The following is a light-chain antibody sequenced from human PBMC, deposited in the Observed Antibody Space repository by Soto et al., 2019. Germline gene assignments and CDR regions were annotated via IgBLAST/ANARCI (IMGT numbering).Light chain of an antibody. CDR1: QSVSIK. CDR2: DAS. V-gene: IGKV3-11*01. CDR3: QLRSNWPLL. J-gene: IGKJ1*01. Sequence: EILMMQSPATVSVSPGERATLSCRASQSVSIKLAWYQQKPGKAPRLLIYDASNRDTGIPARFSGMGSGTDFTLPLSGVETEDFEGNCGQLRSNWPLLFGQAAKV.